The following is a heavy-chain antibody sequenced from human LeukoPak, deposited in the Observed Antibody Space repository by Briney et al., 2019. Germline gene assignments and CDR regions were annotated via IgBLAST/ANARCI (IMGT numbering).Heavy chain of an antibody. J-gene: IGHJ4*02. Sequence: SETLSLTCTVSGDSIPTGVYYWAWIRQPPGKGLEWIGSIFYSGTTYCNPSLKSRVAISVDTFKNQFSLKLSSVTAADTAVYYCARGSVVRGVINYWGQGTLVTVSS. CDR1: GDSIPTGVYY. D-gene: IGHD3-10*01. CDR3: ARGSVVRGVINY. CDR2: IFYSGTT. V-gene: IGHV4-39*07.